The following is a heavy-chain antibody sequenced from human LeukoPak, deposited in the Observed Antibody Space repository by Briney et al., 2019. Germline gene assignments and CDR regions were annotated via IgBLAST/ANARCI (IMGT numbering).Heavy chain of an antibody. J-gene: IGHJ2*01. CDR2: IYYSGST. CDR1: GGSISSSSYY. Sequence: SETLSLTCTVSGGSISSSSYYWGWIRQPPGKGLEWIGSIYYSGSTYYNPALKSRVTITVNTSKNQFSLKLSSVTAADTAVYYCAGGPRYFDLWGRGTLVTVSS. CDR3: AGGPRYFDL. V-gene: IGHV4-39*07.